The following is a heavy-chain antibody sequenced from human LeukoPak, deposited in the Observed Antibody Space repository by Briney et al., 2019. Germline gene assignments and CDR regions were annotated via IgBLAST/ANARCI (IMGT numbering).Heavy chain of an antibody. D-gene: IGHD1-26*01. J-gene: IGHJ4*02. CDR1: GYKFTNYW. Sequence: GESLKISCKGSGYKFTNYWIGWVRQMPGKGLEWMGIIYPGDSDTTYSPSFQGQVTISADKSISTAYLQWSSLKASDTAMYYCARAGWELYVDYWGQGTLVTVSS. CDR3: ARAGWELYVDY. CDR2: IYPGDSDT. V-gene: IGHV5-51*01.